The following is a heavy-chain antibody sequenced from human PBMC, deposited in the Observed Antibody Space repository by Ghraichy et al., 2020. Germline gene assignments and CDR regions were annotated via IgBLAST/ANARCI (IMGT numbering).Heavy chain of an antibody. V-gene: IGHV3-15*01. CDR1: GFTFSNAW. J-gene: IGHJ4*02. D-gene: IGHD1-26*01. CDR3: TTSKVGATDFDY. Sequence: GGSLRLSCAASGFTFSNAWMSWVRQAPGKGLEWVGRIKSKTDGGTTDYAAPVKGRFTISRDDSKNTLYLQMNSLKTEDTAVYYCTTSKVGATDFDYWGQGTLVTVSS. CDR2: IKSKTDGGTT.